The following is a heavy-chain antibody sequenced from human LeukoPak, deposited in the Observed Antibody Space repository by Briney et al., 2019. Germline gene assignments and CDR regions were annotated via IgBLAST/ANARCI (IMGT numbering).Heavy chain of an antibody. V-gene: IGHV1-69*13. CDR3: ARGPAYYYGSGSLTPYFDY. CDR1: GGTFSSYA. D-gene: IGHD3-10*01. J-gene: IGHJ4*02. CDR2: IIPIFGTA. Sequence: ASVKVSCKASGGTFSSYAISWVRQAPGQGLEWMGGIIPIFGTANYAQKFQGRVTITADESTSTAYMELSSLRSEDTAVYYCARGPAYYYGSGSLTPYFDYWGQGTLVTVSS.